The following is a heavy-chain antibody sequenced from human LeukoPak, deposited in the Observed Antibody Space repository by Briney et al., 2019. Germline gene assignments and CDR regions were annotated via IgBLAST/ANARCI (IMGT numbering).Heavy chain of an antibody. V-gene: IGHV4-30-2*01. J-gene: IGHJ5*02. D-gene: IGHD2-2*01. CDR3: ARALVVPAAIYWFDP. Sequence: SETLSLTCAVSGDSISSGGYSWSWIRQPPGKGLEWIGYIYHSGSTYYNPSLKSRVTISVDRSKNQFSLKLSSVTAADTAVYYCARALVVPAAIYWFDPWGQGTLVTVSS. CDR1: GDSISSGGYS. CDR2: IYHSGST.